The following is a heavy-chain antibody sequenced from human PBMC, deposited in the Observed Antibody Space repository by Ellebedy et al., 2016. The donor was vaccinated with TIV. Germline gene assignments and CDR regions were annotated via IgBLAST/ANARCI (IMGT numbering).Heavy chain of an antibody. V-gene: IGHV3-7*01. CDR2: IYQDGSNQ. CDR3: ARRGSYGDYAVQINSWLDP. D-gene: IGHD4-17*01. Sequence: GGSLRLSCVASGFSFRSYWMSWVRQAPGKGLEWVANIYQDGSNQYYVDSVKGRFTVSRDNAKNSLYLPMNSLRAEDTAVYFCARRGSYGDYAVQINSWLDPWGQGTLVTVSP. CDR1: GFSFRSYW. J-gene: IGHJ5*02.